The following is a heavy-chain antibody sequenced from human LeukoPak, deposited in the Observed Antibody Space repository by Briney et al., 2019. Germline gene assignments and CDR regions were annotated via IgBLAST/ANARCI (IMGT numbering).Heavy chain of an antibody. J-gene: IGHJ4*02. CDR2: ISWNSGSI. CDR3: AKDRRYSGSYVDY. CDR1: GFTFDDYA. V-gene: IGHV3-9*01. Sequence: PGRSLRLSCAASGFTFDDYAMHWVRQAPGKGLEWVSGISWNSGSIGYADSVKGRFTISRDNAKNSLYLQMNSLRAEDTALYYCAKDRRYSGSYVDYWGQGTLVSVSS. D-gene: IGHD1-26*01.